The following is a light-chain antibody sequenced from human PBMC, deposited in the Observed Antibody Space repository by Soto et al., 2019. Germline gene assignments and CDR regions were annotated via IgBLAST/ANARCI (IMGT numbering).Light chain of an antibody. V-gene: IGKV3-20*01. CDR2: GTS. J-gene: IGKJ4*01. CDR3: QQYGTSRLT. Sequence: EIVLTQSPGTLSLSPGERATLSCRASQNIGITYLAWYQQKPGQPPSPLIYGTSSRATGIPERFSGGGSGTDFTLTISRLEPEDFAVYYCQQYGTSRLTFGGGTKLEI. CDR1: QNIGITY.